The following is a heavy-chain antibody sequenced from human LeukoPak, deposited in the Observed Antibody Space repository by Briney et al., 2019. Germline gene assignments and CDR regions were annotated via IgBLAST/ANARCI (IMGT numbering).Heavy chain of an antibody. J-gene: IGHJ5*02. V-gene: IGHV4-38-2*02. CDR3: ARSKAHLSTSWYGNWFDP. Sequence: PSETLSLTCTVSGYSVSSGYYWGWIRQPPGKGLEWIASMYHSGDTYYNPSLRSRVTISVDTSKNQLSLKLSSVTAAGTAVYYCARSKAHLSTSWYGNWFDPWGQGTLVTVSS. CDR1: GYSVSSGYY. CDR2: MYHSGDT. D-gene: IGHD6-13*01.